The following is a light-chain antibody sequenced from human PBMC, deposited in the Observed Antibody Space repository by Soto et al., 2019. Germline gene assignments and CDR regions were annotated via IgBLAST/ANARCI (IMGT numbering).Light chain of an antibody. J-gene: IGKJ5*01. CDR3: QQSGSAPPVT. V-gene: IGKV3-20*01. CDR1: QSVSSSY. Sequence: EIVLTQSPGTLSLSPGERATLSCRASQSVSSSYLAWYQQKPGQAPRLLLYGASGRATGIPDRFSGSGSGTDFTLTISRLEPEDFAVYYCQQSGSAPPVTFGQGTRLEIK. CDR2: GAS.